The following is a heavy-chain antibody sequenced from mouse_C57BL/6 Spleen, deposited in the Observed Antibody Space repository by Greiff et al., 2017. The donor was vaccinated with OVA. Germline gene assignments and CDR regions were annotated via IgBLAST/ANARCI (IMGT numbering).Heavy chain of an antibody. V-gene: IGHV1-52*01. CDR2: IDPSDSET. CDR3: AREGGYYGSPCAY. J-gene: IGHJ3*01. CDR1: GYTFTSYW. D-gene: IGHD1-1*01. Sequence: QVQLQQPGAELVRPGSSVKLSCKASGYTFTSYWMHWVKQRPIQGLEWIGNIDPSDSETHYNQKFKDKATLTVDKSSSTAYMQLSSLTSEDSAVYYCAREGGYYGSPCAYWGQGTLVTVSA.